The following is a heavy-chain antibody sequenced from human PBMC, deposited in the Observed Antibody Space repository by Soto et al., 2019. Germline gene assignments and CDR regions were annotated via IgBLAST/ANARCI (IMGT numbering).Heavy chain of an antibody. J-gene: IGHJ5*02. Sequence: QVQLQESGPGLVKPSETLSLTCTVSGGSISSYYWSWIRQPPGKGLEWIGYVYYSGSTNYNPSHKSRVTIAVDTSKNQFSLKLSSVTAADTAVYYCARDRSSGWYGGNWFDPWGQGTLVTVSS. V-gene: IGHV4-59*01. CDR1: GGSISSYY. CDR3: ARDRSSGWYGGNWFDP. CDR2: VYYSGST. D-gene: IGHD6-19*01.